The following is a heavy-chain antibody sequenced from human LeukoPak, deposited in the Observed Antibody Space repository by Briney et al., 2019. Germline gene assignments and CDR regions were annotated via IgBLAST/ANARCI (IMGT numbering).Heavy chain of an antibody. Sequence: RGGSLRLSCVASGFTFSSYSMNWVRQAPGKGLEGFSYISSSSSTIYYADSVKGRFTISRDNAKNSLYLQMNSLRAEDMALYYCAKGGSAPRSQDYYYYYMDVWGKGTTVTVSS. V-gene: IGHV3-48*01. CDR3: AKGGSAPRSQDYYYYYMDV. CDR1: GFTFSSYS. J-gene: IGHJ6*03. CDR2: ISSSSSTI. D-gene: IGHD6-25*01.